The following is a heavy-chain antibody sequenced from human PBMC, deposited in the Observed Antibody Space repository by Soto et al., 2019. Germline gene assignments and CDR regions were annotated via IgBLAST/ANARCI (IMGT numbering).Heavy chain of an antibody. Sequence: SETLSLTCTVSGGSISSGGYYWSWIRQHPGKGLEWIGYIYYSGSTYYNPSLKSRVTISVDTSKNQFSLKLSSVTAADTAVYYCARSGDIYYYMDVWGKGTTVTVSS. J-gene: IGHJ6*03. CDR1: GGSISSGGYY. D-gene: IGHD2-15*01. CDR3: ARSGDIYYYMDV. V-gene: IGHV4-31*03. CDR2: IYYSGST.